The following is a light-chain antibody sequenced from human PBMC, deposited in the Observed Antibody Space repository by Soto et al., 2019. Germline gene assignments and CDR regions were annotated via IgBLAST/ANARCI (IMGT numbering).Light chain of an antibody. Sequence: DIQMTQSPSFLSASVGDRVTITCRASQGISSYLAWYQQKPGKAPKLLIYAASTLQSGVPSRFSGSGSGTEFTLTISSLQPEDFATYYCQQLNSYPPTFGQGTRRRL. CDR2: AAS. J-gene: IGKJ5*01. V-gene: IGKV1-9*01. CDR3: QQLNSYPPT. CDR1: QGISSY.